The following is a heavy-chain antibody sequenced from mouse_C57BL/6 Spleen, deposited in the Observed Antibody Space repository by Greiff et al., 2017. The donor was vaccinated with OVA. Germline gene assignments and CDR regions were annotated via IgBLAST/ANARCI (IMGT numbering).Heavy chain of an antibody. CDR3: ARDQGNFDY. J-gene: IGHJ2*01. Sequence: EVKVVESGGGLVKPGGSLKLSCAASGFTFSSYAMSWVRQTPEKRLEWVATISDGGSYTYYPDNVKGRFTISRDNAKNNLYLQMSHLKSEDTAMYYCARDQGNFDYWGQGTTLTVSS. CDR1: GFTFSSYA. V-gene: IGHV5-4*01. D-gene: IGHD3-2*02. CDR2: ISDGGSYT.